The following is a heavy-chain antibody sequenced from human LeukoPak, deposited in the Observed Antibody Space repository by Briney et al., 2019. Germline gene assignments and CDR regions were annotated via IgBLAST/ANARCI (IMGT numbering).Heavy chain of an antibody. CDR2: ISSSSSYI. CDR3: ARDLGVYGSGSYPSHHYYYYYYMDV. V-gene: IGHV3-21*01. Sequence: GGSLRLSCAASGFTFSSYSVNWVRQAPGKGLEWVSSISSSSSYIYYADSVKGRFTISRDNAKNSLYLQMNSLRAEDTAVYYCARDLGVYGSGSYPSHHYYYYYYMDVWGKGTTVTISS. CDR1: GFTFSSYS. D-gene: IGHD3-10*01. J-gene: IGHJ6*03.